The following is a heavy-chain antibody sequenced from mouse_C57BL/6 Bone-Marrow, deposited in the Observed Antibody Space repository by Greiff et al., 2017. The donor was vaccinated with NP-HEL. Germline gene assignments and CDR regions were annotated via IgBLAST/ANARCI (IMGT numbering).Heavy chain of an antibody. J-gene: IGHJ1*03. CDR3: VRHGRPFDV. Sequence: EVKLMESGGGLVQPKGSLKLSCAASGFSFNTYAMNWVRQAPGKGLEWVARIRSKSNNYATYYADSVKDRFTISRDDSESMLYLQMNNLKTEDTAMYYCVRHGRPFDVWGTGTTVTVSS. CDR1: GFSFNTYA. V-gene: IGHV10-1*01. CDR2: IRSKSNNYAT.